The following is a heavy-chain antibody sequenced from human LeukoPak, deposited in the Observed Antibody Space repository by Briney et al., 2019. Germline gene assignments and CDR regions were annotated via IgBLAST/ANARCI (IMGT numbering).Heavy chain of an antibody. D-gene: IGHD1/OR15-1a*01. Sequence: RPSATLSLTCTVSGGAIRSHYWNWIRQPAGKGLEWIGRIYSSGYTNDNPFLKSRITMSVDMSKNQFSLRLNSVTAADTAVYYCARGEHSVDSWGQGMLVTVSS. V-gene: IGHV4-4*07. CDR3: ARGEHSVDS. J-gene: IGHJ4*02. CDR2: IYSSGYT. CDR1: GGAIRSHY.